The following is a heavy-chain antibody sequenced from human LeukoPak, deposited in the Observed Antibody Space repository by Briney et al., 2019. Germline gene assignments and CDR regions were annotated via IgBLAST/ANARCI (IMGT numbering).Heavy chain of an antibody. J-gene: IGHJ5*02. CDR2: IIPIFGKA. Sequence: SVKVSCKASRGTFSSYAISWVRQAPGQGLEWMGGIIPIFGKANYAQKFQGRVTITADESTSTAYMELSGLRSEDTAVYYCARVAGGRYCSSTSCYMRGWFDPWGQGTLVTVSS. CDR1: RGTFSSYA. CDR3: ARVAGGRYCSSTSCYMRGWFDP. V-gene: IGHV1-69*13. D-gene: IGHD2-2*02.